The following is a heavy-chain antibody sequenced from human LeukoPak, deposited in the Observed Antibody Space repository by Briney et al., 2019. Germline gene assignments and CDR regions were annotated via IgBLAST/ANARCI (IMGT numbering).Heavy chain of an antibody. J-gene: IGHJ5*02. CDR3: ARDGAAGSWAWFDP. CDR2: IYYSGRT. Sequence: SETLSLTCTVSGGSISGSYWSWIRQPPGRGLEWIGHIYYSGRTNYNPSLNSRVTMSVDTSENQFSLKLSSVTAEDTAVYYCARDGAAGSWAWFDPWGQGPWSPSPQ. D-gene: IGHD6-13*01. CDR1: GGSISGSY. V-gene: IGHV4-59*01.